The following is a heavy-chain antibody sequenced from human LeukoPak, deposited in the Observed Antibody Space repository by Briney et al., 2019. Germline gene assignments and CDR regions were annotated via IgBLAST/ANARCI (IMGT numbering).Heavy chain of an antibody. J-gene: IGHJ4*02. D-gene: IGHD3-10*01. V-gene: IGHV3-15*07. Sequence: GGSLRLSCVGSGYIFSTYWMNWVRQAPGKGLEWVGRIKSKIDGGTTDYAAPVKGRFTISRDDSKNTLYLQMNSLKTEDTAVYYCTTGAGRGYWGQGTLVTVSS. CDR1: GYIFSTYW. CDR2: IKSKIDGGTT. CDR3: TTGAGRGY.